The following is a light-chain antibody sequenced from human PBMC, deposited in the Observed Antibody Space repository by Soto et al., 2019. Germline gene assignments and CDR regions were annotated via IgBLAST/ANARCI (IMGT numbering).Light chain of an antibody. V-gene: IGKV3-20*01. CDR1: QSINNNY. CDR3: QQYSSLYT. CDR2: GAS. J-gene: IGKJ2*01. Sequence: EIGLTQSPGTLSLSPGERVTLSCRASQSINNNYLAWYQHKPGQAPRLIVYGASARATGIPDRFSGSGAGTDFTLTISSLEPQDFAVYYCQQYSSLYTFGQGTKLEIQ.